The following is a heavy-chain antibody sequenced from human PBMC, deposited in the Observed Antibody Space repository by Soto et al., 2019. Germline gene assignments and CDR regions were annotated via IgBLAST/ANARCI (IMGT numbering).Heavy chain of an antibody. Sequence: QVQLQESGPGLVKPSGTLSLTCVVSGGSISSSNWWSWVRQPPGEGLEWIGEIYHSGRTNYNPSLKSRVTISLDKSKNQSSLKLSSVTAADTAVYYCARLRTYDLMTAPDYWGQGTLVTVSS. D-gene: IGHD2-21*02. CDR3: ARLRTYDLMTAPDY. CDR2: IYHSGRT. J-gene: IGHJ4*02. CDR1: GGSISSSNW. V-gene: IGHV4-4*02.